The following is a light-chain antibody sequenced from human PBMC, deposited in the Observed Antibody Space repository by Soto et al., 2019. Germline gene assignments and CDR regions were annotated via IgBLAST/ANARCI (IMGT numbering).Light chain of an antibody. V-gene: IGKV3-20*01. CDR3: QQYNNWLMLS. Sequence: ETVLTQSPGTLSLSPGERASLSCRASSTVDSIYLAWYQQKPGQAPRLLIYGASNRATGIPDRFSGSGSGTDFTLTISRLEPEDFAVYYCQQYNNWLMLSFGGGTKVDIK. CDR2: GAS. CDR1: STVDSIY. J-gene: IGKJ4*01.